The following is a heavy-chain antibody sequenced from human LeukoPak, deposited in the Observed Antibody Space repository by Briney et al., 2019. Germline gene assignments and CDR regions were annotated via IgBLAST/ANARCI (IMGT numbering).Heavy chain of an antibody. D-gene: IGHD6-6*01. J-gene: IGHJ1*01. V-gene: IGHV3-43*01. CDR2: ISWDGGST. CDR3: AKGSSSTQEYFQH. CDR1: GFTFDDYT. Sequence: PGGSLRLSCAASGFTFDDYTMHWVRHAPGKGLEWVSLISWDGGSTYYADSVKGRFTISRDNSKNSLYLQMNSLRTEDTALYYCAKGSSSTQEYFQHWGQGTLVTVSS.